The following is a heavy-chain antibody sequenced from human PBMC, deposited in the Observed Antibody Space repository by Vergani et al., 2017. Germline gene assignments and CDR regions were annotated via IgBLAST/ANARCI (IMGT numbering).Heavy chain of an antibody. D-gene: IGHD2-21*01. J-gene: IGHJ6*02. CDR2: IKSTFDRGTT. V-gene: IGHV3-15*07. Sequence: EVQLVESGGGIVKPGGSLRLSCVASGFSFRNAWMNWVRRTPGQGLAWVGRIKSTFDRGTTDYAAAVKGRFTISRDDSKNTLFLQMNGLKTEDIGVYYCTTDPRYCGDGSCYWLRDHHYYGMDVWGQGTTVTVSS. CDR3: TTDPRYCGDGSCYWLRDHHYYGMDV. CDR1: GFSFRNAW.